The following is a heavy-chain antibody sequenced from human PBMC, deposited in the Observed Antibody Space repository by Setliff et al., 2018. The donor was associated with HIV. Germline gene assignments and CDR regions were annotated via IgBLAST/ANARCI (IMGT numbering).Heavy chain of an antibody. V-gene: IGHV4-59*01. D-gene: IGHD6-19*01. Sequence: PSETLSLTCTVSGGSISSYYWSWIRQPPGKGLEWIGDVYDSGSTNNNPSLKSRVTISVGTSKNQFSLKLNSVTAADTAVYYCARGWSSGWYNWFDPWGQGTLVTVSS. CDR3: ARGWSSGWYNWFDP. CDR1: GGSISSYY. J-gene: IGHJ5*02. CDR2: VYDSGST.